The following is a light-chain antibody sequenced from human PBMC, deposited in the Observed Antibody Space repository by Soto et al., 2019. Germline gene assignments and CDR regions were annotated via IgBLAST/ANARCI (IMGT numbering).Light chain of an antibody. V-gene: IGLV2-23*02. CDR2: EVT. CDR3: CSFAGRKTWV. J-gene: IGLJ3*02. Sequence: SALTQPASVSGSPGQSDTLSCTGSGTDVGTYNFVSWFQRHPGKAPPLIIYEVTERPSGVSPRFSGSKSVNTASLTISGLRAEDEADYFCCSFAGRKTWVFGGGTKLTVL. CDR1: GTDVGTYNF.